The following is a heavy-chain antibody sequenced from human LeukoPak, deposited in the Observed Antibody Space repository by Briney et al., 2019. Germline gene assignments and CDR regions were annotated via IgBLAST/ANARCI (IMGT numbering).Heavy chain of an antibody. CDR3: ARSGGDAIRSFEY. CDR1: GYTFISYF. Sequence: ASVKVSCKASGYTFISYFLRWVRQAPGQGLEWMGIINPSGGSTRYAQKFQGRVTMTRDTSTSTVYMELSRLRSEDTAVYYWARSGGDAIRSFEYWRQGTLVTVSS. CDR2: INPSGGST. D-gene: IGHD2-21*02. V-gene: IGHV1-46*01. J-gene: IGHJ4*02.